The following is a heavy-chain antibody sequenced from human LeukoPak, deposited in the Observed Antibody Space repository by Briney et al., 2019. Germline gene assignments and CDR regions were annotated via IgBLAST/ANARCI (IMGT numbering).Heavy chain of an antibody. CDR2: IYYSGST. V-gene: IGHV4-59*11. Sequence: SETLSLTCTVSGGSISSHYWSWIRQPQGKGLEWIGYIYYSGSTNYNPSLKSRVTISVDTSKNQFSLKLSSVTAAGTAVYYCARELFGELFIDYWGQGTLVTVSS. CDR3: ARELFGELFIDY. CDR1: GGSISSHY. J-gene: IGHJ4*02. D-gene: IGHD3-10*01.